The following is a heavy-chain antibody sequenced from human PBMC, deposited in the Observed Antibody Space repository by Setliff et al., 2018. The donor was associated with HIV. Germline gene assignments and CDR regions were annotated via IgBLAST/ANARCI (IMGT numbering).Heavy chain of an antibody. CDR3: AREGLIWFGELSLDDAFDI. D-gene: IGHD3-10*01. CDR2: IDSNNGNR. CDR1: GYSLSTYA. Sequence: ASVKVSCKASGYSLSTYAISWVRQAPGQGLEWMGWIDSNNGNRNFAQKLQGRVTMTTDTSTSTAYMELRSLRSDDTAVYYCAREGLIWFGELSLDDAFDIWGQGTMVTVSS. J-gene: IGHJ3*02. V-gene: IGHV1-18*01.